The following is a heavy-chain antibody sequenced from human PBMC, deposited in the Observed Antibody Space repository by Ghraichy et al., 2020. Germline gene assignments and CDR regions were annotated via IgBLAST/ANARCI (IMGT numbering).Heavy chain of an antibody. CDR3: ARVRSVKENSSGWFLIYY. J-gene: IGHJ4*02. Sequence: SETLSLTCTVSGGSISSYYWSWIRQPPGKGLEWIGYIYYSGSTNYNPSLKSRVTISVDTSKNQFSLKLSSVTAADTAVYYCARVRSVKENSSGWFLIYYWGQGTLVTVSS. CDR1: GGSISSYY. CDR2: IYYSGST. V-gene: IGHV4-59*01. D-gene: IGHD6-19*01.